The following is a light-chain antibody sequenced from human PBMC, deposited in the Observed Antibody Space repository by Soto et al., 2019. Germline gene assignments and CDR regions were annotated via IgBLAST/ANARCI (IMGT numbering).Light chain of an antibody. Sequence: DIQMTQSPSSLSASVGDTVTLTCRASQDVDTWLAWFQQRPGKVPKLLISQASTLASGVPSRFSGSGSGTVFTLTISSLQPDDFATYFCQQYHTYWWSFGPGSKVEIK. CDR2: QAS. CDR1: QDVDTW. CDR3: QQYHTYWWS. V-gene: IGKV1-5*03. J-gene: IGKJ1*01.